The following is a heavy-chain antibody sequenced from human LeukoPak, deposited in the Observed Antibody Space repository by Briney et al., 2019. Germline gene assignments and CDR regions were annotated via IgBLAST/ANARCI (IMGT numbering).Heavy chain of an antibody. J-gene: IGHJ4*02. CDR2: ISSSGGST. CDR3: AKEASSSWYFDY. Sequence: GGSLRLSCAASGFTFRSYAMSWVRQAPGEGLEWVSGISSSGGSTYYADSVKGRFTISRDNSKNTLYLQINSLRTEDTAIYYCAKEASSSWYFDYWGQGTLVTVS. V-gene: IGHV3-23*01. D-gene: IGHD6-13*01. CDR1: GFTFRSYA.